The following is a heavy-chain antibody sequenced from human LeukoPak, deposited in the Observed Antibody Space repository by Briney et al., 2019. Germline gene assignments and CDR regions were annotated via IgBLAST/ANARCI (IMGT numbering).Heavy chain of an antibody. Sequence: PGGSLRLSCAASGFTFSNAWMHWVRQAPGKGLVWVSRINSDGSSTSYADSVKGRFTISRDNSKNTLYLQMNSLRAEDTAVYYCARSIGAGQYSNGWPFDYWGQGTLVTVSS. J-gene: IGHJ4*02. V-gene: IGHV3-74*01. CDR3: ARSIGAGQYSNGWPFDY. CDR1: GFTFSNAW. D-gene: IGHD5-18*01. CDR2: INSDGSST.